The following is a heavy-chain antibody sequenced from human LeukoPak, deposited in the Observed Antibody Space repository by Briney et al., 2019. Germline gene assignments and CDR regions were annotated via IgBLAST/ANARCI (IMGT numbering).Heavy chain of an antibody. CDR1: GDSVTSTLYY. Sequence: SETLSLTCTVSGDSVTSTLYYWVWLRQPPGKGLEWIGSIYYSGSTGTTYYNPSLKSRVTISVDTSKNQFSLKVTSVTAADTAVYYCARRQGGWFDPWGRGTLVTVSS. D-gene: IGHD3-16*01. CDR2: IYYSGST. V-gene: IGHV4-39*01. CDR3: ARRQGGWFDP. J-gene: IGHJ5*02.